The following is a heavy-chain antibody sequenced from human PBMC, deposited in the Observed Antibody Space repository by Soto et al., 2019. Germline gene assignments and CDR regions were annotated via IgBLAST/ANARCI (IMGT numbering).Heavy chain of an antibody. J-gene: IGHJ3*02. CDR2: IYPGDSDT. CDR1: GYSFTSYW. D-gene: IGHD6-19*01. V-gene: IGHV5-51*01. CDR3: ARTLPPSSGEVHHDAFDI. Sequence: GESLKISCKGSGYSFTSYWIGWVRQMPGKGLEWMGIIYPGDSDTRYSPSFQGQVTISADKSISTAYLQWSSLKASDTAMYYCARTLPPSSGEVHHDAFDIWGQGTMVTVSS.